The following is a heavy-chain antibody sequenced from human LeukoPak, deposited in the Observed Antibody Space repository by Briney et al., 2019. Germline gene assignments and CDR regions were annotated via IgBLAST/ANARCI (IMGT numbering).Heavy chain of an antibody. D-gene: IGHD2-15*01. V-gene: IGHV3-48*04. Sequence: GGSLRLSCAASEFSFSAYAMNWVRQAPGKGLEWISYISRSSTTMYYADSVEGRFTISRDNTKNSLYLQMSSLRAEDTAVYYCARAFWVLPDYWGQGTLVTVSS. CDR3: ARAFWVLPDY. CDR2: ISRSSTTM. CDR1: EFSFSAYA. J-gene: IGHJ4*02.